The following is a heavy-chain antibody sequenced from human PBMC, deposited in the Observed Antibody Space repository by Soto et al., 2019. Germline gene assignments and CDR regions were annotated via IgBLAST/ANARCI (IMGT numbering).Heavy chain of an antibody. CDR3: ARDRVYYYDNSGYYNFDY. Sequence: QVQLVESVGGVVQPGRSLRVSCAASGFTFSNYAMHWVRQAPGKGLEWVAVVSYDGSKQFYADSVEGRFTISRDSSKSTLYLHMDNLRDEDTAVYYCARDRVYYYDNSGYYNFDYWGQGNLVTVSS. V-gene: IGHV3-30-3*01. D-gene: IGHD3-22*01. CDR2: VSYDGSKQ. CDR1: GFTFSNYA. J-gene: IGHJ4*02.